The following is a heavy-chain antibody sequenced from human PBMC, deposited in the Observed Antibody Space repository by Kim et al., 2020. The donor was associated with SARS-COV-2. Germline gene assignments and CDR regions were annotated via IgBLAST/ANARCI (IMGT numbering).Heavy chain of an antibody. J-gene: IGHJ4*02. Sequence: SVKVSCKASGGTFSSYAISWVRQAPGQGLEWMGRIIPILGIANDAQKFEGRVTITADKSTSTAYMELSSLRSEDTAVYYCARGPTIFGVVILWGQGTLVTVSS. CDR2: IIPILGIA. V-gene: IGHV1-69*04. CDR1: GGTFSSYA. CDR3: ARGPTIFGVVIL. D-gene: IGHD3-3*01.